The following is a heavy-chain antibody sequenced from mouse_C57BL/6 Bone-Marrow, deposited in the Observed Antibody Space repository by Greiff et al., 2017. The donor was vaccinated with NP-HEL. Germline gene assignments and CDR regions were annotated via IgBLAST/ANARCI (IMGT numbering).Heavy chain of an antibody. J-gene: IGHJ4*01. Sequence: EVQLQQSVAELVRPGASVKLSCTASGFNINNTYMHWVKQRPEQGLEWIGRIDPANGNTKYAPKFQGKATITADTSSNTAYLQLSSLTSEDTAIYYCARGAMDYWGQGTSVTVSS. V-gene: IGHV14-3*01. CDR2: IDPANGNT. CDR3: ARGAMDY. CDR1: GFNINNTY.